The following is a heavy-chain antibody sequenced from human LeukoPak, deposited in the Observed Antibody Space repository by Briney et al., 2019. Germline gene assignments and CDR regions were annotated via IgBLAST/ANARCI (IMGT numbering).Heavy chain of an antibody. D-gene: IGHD3-10*01. V-gene: IGHV3-23*01. CDR1: GFTFSTYA. CDR2: ISGSGGST. J-gene: IGHJ6*02. CDR3: AKSGGLSGSRRLAMDV. Sequence: KPGGSLRLSCAASGFTFSTYAMSWVRLAPGKGLEWVSGISGSGGSTYYADSVKGRFTSSRDNSNNTLYVQMNSLRVEDTAVYYCAKSGGLSGSRRLAMDVWGQGTTVTVSS.